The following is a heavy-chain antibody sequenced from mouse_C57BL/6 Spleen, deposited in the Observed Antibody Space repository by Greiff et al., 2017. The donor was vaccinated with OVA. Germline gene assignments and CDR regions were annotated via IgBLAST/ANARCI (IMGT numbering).Heavy chain of an antibody. D-gene: IGHD2-12*01. Sequence: QVQLKQSGAELARPGASVKLSCKASGYTFTSYGISWVKQRTGQGLEWIGEIYPRSGNTYYNEKFKGKATLTADKSSSTAYMELRSLTSEDSAVYFCARHDDGPLDYWGQGTSVTVSS. CDR1: GYTFTSYG. J-gene: IGHJ4*01. V-gene: IGHV1-81*01. CDR2: IYPRSGNT. CDR3: ARHDDGPLDY.